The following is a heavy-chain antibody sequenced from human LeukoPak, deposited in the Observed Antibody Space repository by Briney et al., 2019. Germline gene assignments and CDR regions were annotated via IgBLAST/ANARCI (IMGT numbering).Heavy chain of an antibody. D-gene: IGHD6-13*01. J-gene: IGHJ6*03. CDR3: ARMTVYSSSWLAYYMDV. V-gene: IGHV3-7*01. CDR2: IKQDGSDK. CDR1: GFTVSSYW. Sequence: GGSLRLACAAPGFTVSSYWMSWVRQVPGKGLEWVGNIKQDGSDKYYVDSVKGRFTISRDNAKNSLYLQMNSLRAEDTAVYYCARMTVYSSSWLAYYMDVWGKGTTVTVSS.